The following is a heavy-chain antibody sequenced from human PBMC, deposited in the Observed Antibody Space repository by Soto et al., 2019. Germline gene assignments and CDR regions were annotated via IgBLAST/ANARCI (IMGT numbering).Heavy chain of an antibody. Sequence: GASVKVSCKASGYTFTSYGISWVRQAPGQGLEWMGWISAYNGNTNYAQKLQGRVTMTTDTSTSTAYMELSSLRSEDTAVYYCTASTVDIVATWYLDYWGQGTLVTVSS. CDR3: TASTVDIVATWYLDY. V-gene: IGHV1-18*01. J-gene: IGHJ4*02. CDR2: ISAYNGNT. D-gene: IGHD5-12*01. CDR1: GYTFTSYG.